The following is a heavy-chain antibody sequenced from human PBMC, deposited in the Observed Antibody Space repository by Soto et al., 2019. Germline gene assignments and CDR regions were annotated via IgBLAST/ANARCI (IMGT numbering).Heavy chain of an antibody. Sequence: GGSLRLSCAASGFTVSSNYMSWVRQAPGKGLEWVSVIYSGGSTYYADSVKGRFTISRHNSKNTLYLQMNSLRAEDTAVYYCARSIDFWPGRSLYYYYYMDVWGKGTTVTVSS. CDR1: GFTVSSNY. V-gene: IGHV3-53*04. J-gene: IGHJ6*03. CDR2: IYSGGST. CDR3: ARSIDFWPGRSLYYYYYMDV. D-gene: IGHD3-3*01.